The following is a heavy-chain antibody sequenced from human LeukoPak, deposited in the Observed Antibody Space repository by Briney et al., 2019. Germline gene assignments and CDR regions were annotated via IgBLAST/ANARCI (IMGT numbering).Heavy chain of an antibody. Sequence: GGSLRLSCAASGFTFTYYWMNWVRQAPGKGLEWVSSISSSSSYIYYADSVKGRFTISRDNAKNSLYLQMNSLRAEDTAVYYCARAENTVPYYFDYWGQGTLVTVSS. CDR2: ISSSSSYI. CDR1: GFTFTYYW. V-gene: IGHV3-21*01. D-gene: IGHD4-11*01. CDR3: ARAENTVPYYFDY. J-gene: IGHJ4*02.